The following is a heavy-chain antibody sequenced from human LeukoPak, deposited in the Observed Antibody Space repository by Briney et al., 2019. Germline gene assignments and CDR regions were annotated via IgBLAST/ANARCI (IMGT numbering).Heavy chain of an antibody. CDR3: ARDRGGRRIGFREPDAFDI. D-gene: IGHD3-10*01. CDR2: INPNSGGT. J-gene: IGHJ3*02. V-gene: IGHV1-2*04. Sequence: ASVKVSCKASGYTFTGYYMHWVRQAPGQGLEWMGWINPNSGGTNYAQKFQGWVTMTRDTSISTAYMELSRLRSDDTAVYYCARDRGGRRIGFREPDAFDIWGQGTMVTVSS. CDR1: GYTFTGYY.